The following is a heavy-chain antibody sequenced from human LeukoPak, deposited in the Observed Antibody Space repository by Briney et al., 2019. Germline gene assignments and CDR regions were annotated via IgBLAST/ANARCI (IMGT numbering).Heavy chain of an antibody. V-gene: IGHV4-59*08. CDR3: ARPSYYYYGMDV. J-gene: IGHJ6*02. CDR2: IYYSGST. CDR1: NGSITNDY. Sequence: SETLSLTCTVSNGSITNDYWSWIRQPPGKGLEWIGYIYYSGSTNYNPSLKSRVTISVDTSKNQFSLKLSSVTAADTAVYYCARPSYYYYGMDVWGQGTTVTVSS.